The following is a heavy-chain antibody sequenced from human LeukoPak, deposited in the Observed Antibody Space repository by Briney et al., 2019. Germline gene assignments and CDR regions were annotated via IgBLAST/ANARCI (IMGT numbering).Heavy chain of an antibody. V-gene: IGHV3-74*01. CDR2: IRINGGST. J-gene: IGHJ4*02. CDR3: ARSAYCGSDCHYYFDY. Sequence: GGSLRLSCAVSGFTLNSYWMHWVRHDPAKGLVWVSRIRINGGSTSYADSVKGRFTISRDNDKNTVYLQMNSLREEDTAVYYCARSAYCGSDCHYYFDYWGQGTLVTVSS. D-gene: IGHD2-21*02. CDR1: GFTLNSYW.